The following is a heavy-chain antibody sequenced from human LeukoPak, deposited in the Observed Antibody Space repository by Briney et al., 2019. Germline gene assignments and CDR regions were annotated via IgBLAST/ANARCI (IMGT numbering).Heavy chain of an antibody. CDR3: AGGISATGRG. CDR2: INSDGSIT. V-gene: IGHV3-74*01. Sequence: PGGSLRLSCAASGFTFSTYWMHWVRQVPGKGLVWVSRINSDGSITTYADSVKGRFTISRDNAKNTLYLQMNSLRVEDTAVYYCAGGISATGRGWGQGTMVTVSS. D-gene: IGHD6-13*01. CDR1: GFTFSTYW. J-gene: IGHJ3*01.